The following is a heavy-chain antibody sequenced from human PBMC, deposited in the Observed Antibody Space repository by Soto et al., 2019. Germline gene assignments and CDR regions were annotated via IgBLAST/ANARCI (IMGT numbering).Heavy chain of an antibody. CDR3: ARRGCSSTSCHVPYFDY. Sequence: QVQLVQSGAEVKKPGSSVKVSCKASGGTFSSYAIIWVRQAPGQGLEWMGGIIPIFGTANYAQKFQGRVTITADESTSTAYMELSSLRSEDTAVYYCARRGCSSTSCHVPYFDYWGQGTLVTVSS. D-gene: IGHD2-2*01. CDR1: GGTFSSYA. CDR2: IIPIFGTA. J-gene: IGHJ4*02. V-gene: IGHV1-69*01.